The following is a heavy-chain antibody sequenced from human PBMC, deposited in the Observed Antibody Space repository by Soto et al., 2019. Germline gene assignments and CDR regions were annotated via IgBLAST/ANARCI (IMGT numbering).Heavy chain of an antibody. J-gene: IGHJ6*02. CDR1: GYSFTKFG. CDR3: ARTDCSSTSCYNYYYYGMDV. V-gene: IGHV1-3*01. Sequence: ASVKVSCKTSGYSFTKFGLHWVRQAPGQRLEWMGWINPGNGDTKYSQKFQGRVTITRDTSATTAYMELSSLRSEDSAVFYCARTDCSSTSCYNYYYYGMDVWGQGTTVTV. CDR2: INPGNGDT. D-gene: IGHD2-2*01.